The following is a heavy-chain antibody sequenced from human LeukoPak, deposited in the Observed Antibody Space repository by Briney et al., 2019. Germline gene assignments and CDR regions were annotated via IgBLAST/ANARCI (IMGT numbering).Heavy chain of an antibody. D-gene: IGHD5-18*01. J-gene: IGHJ4*02. CDR1: GVSINTCCYY. CDR2: KYYSGST. Sequence: PSETLSLTCDVSGVSINTCCYYWTWIRQPPGKGLKWIGYKYYSGSTRYNSSLRSRLTISLDSSKNQFSLRLTSVTAADTAVYYCARGRSYGFDFDSWGPGTLVIVSS. V-gene: IGHV4-61*01. CDR3: ARGRSYGFDFDS.